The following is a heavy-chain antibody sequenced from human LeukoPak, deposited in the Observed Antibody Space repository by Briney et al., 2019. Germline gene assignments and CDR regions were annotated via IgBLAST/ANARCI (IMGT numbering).Heavy chain of an antibody. V-gene: IGHV4-34*01. CDR1: GGSFSGYY. CDR3: ARAWGPMVRGVIHYFDY. J-gene: IGHJ4*02. D-gene: IGHD3-10*01. Sequence: SETLSLTCAVYGGSFSGYYWSWIRQPPGKGLEWIGEINHSGSTNYNPSLKSRVTISVDTSKNQFSLKLSSVTAADTAVYYCARAWGPMVRGVIHYFDYWGQGTLATVSS. CDR2: INHSGST.